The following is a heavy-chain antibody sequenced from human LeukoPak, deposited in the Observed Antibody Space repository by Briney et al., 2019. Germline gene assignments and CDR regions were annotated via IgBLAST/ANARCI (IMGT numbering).Heavy chain of an antibody. CDR3: AKDVRATTVTTFDY. J-gene: IGHJ4*02. CDR1: GFSFSSNG. CDR2: ISSDSRTI. V-gene: IGHV3-48*01. D-gene: IGHD4-17*01. Sequence: GGSLRLSCAVSGFSFSSNGLHWIRQAPGKGLEWLSYISSDSRTIYYADSVKGRFTISRDNPKNTLYLQMNSLRAEDTAVYYCAKDVRATTVTTFDYWGQGTLVTVSS.